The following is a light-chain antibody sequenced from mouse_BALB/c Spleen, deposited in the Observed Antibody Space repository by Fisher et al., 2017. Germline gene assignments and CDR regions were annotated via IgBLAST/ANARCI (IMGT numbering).Light chain of an antibody. CDR2: DTS. CDR3: QQFTSSPWT. Sequence: IVLTQSTAIMSASPGEKVTMTCSASSSVSYMHWYQQKSGTSPKRWIYDTSKLASGVPARFSGSGSGTSYYLTISSMEGEDAATYYCQQFTSSPWTFGGGTKLEIK. J-gene: IGKJ1*01. V-gene: IGKV4-59*01. CDR1: SSVSY.